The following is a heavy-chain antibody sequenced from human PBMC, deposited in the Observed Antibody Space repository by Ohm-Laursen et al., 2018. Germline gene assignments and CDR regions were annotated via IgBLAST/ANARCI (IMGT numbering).Heavy chain of an antibody. CDR2: IWYDGSNK. V-gene: IGHV3-33*01. D-gene: IGHD6-19*01. Sequence: SLRLSCAASGFIFRNSGMHWVRQAPGKGLEWVAVIWYDGSNKYYADSVKGRFTISRDNSKNTLYLQMNSLRAEDTAVYYCARASSSIAVAGLDYWGQGTLVTVSS. CDR1: GFIFRNSG. J-gene: IGHJ4*02. CDR3: ARASSSIAVAGLDY.